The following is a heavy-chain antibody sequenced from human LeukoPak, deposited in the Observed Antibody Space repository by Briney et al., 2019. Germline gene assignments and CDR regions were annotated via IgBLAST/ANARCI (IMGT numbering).Heavy chain of an antibody. CDR1: GFTFTSHW. V-gene: IGHV3-7*01. Sequence: PGGSLRLSCVASGFTFTSHWMSWVRQAPGKGLEWVARMNLDGSEKYYVDSVKGRFTISRDNAKTSLYLEMNSLRAEDTAVYYCARDAIYCTNGVCYTRFDYWGQGTLVTVTS. CDR3: ARDAIYCTNGVCYTRFDY. CDR2: MNLDGSEK. J-gene: IGHJ4*02. D-gene: IGHD2-8*01.